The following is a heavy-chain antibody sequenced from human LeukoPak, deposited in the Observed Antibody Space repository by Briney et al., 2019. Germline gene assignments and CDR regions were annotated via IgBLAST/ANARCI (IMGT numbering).Heavy chain of an antibody. CDR2: ISYDGSNK. Sequence: PGGSLRLSCAASGFTFSSYGMHWVRQAPGKGLEWVAVISYDGSNKYYADSVKGRFTISRDNSKNTLYLQMSSLRADDTAVYYCAKGEADLDYWGQGTLVTVSS. D-gene: IGHD1-26*01. CDR3: AKGEADLDY. CDR1: GFTFSSYG. V-gene: IGHV3-30*18. J-gene: IGHJ4*02.